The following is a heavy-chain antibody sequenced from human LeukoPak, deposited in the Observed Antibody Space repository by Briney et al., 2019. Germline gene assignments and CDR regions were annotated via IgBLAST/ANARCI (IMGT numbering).Heavy chain of an antibody. CDR3: ARQEKQLINNCFAP. Sequence: SETLSLTCTVSGGSISGYYWSWIRQPPGKGLEWIGYIYYSGSTNYNPSLKSRVTISVDTSKNQFSLKLSSVTAADTAVYYCARQEKQLINNCFAPWGQGTLVTVS. J-gene: IGHJ5*02. V-gene: IGHV4-59*01. CDR1: GGSISGYY. D-gene: IGHD2-2*01. CDR2: IYYSGST.